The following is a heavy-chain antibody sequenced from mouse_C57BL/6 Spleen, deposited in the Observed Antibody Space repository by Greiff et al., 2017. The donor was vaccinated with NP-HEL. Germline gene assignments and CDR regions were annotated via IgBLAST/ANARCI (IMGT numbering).Heavy chain of an antibody. V-gene: IGHV1-18*01. D-gene: IGHD5-5*01. J-gene: IGHJ4*01. CDR1: GYTFTDYN. Sequence: EVQRVESGPELVKPGASVKIPCKASGYTFTDYNMDWVKQSHGKSLEWIGDINPNNGGTIYNQKFKGKATLTVDKSSSTAYMELRSLTSEDTAVYYCARGPYLYAMDYWGQGTSVTVSS. CDR3: ARGPYLYAMDY. CDR2: INPNNGGT.